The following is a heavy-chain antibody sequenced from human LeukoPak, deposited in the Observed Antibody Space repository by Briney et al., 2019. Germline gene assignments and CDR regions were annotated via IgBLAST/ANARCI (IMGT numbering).Heavy chain of an antibody. CDR2: IRSKAYGGTT. CDR1: GFIFRDYA. D-gene: IGHD1-26*01. Sequence: GGSLRLFCTASGFIFRDYAMSWFRQAPGKALEWVGFIRSKAYGGTTEYAASVKGRFTISRDDSKSIAYLQMNSLKPEDTAVYYCTRAVGATFSVDHWGQGTLVTVSS. J-gene: IGHJ4*02. V-gene: IGHV3-49*03. CDR3: TRAVGATFSVDH.